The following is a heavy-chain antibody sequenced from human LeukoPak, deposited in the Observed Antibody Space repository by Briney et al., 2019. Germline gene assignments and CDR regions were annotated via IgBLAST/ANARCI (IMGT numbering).Heavy chain of an antibody. CDR2: ISYDGKIK. D-gene: IGHD1-26*01. J-gene: IGHJ5*02. CDR1: GFRFSAHS. Sequence: TGGSLRLSCAASGFRFSAHSVHWVRQAPGKGLEWVAFISYDGKIKQYADSVKGRFTISRDNSKNTLFLQMNSLGTGDTAMYYCSRNPEMGYWFDPWGQGTLVTVSS. CDR3: SRNPEMGYWFDP. V-gene: IGHV3-30*04.